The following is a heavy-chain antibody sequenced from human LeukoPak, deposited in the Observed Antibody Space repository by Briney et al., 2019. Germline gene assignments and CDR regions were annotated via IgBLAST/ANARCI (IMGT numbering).Heavy chain of an antibody. J-gene: IGHJ4*02. CDR3: AKDDAVGGGYLDS. CDR1: GFTFSSYA. Sequence: KPGGSLRLSCAASGFTFSSYAMTWVRQAPGKGLEWVSSIRGSGDNTYYADSVKGRFTISRDSSKNTLYLQMNSLRAEDTAVYYCAKDDAVGGGYLDSWGQGTLVTVSS. V-gene: IGHV3-23*01. CDR2: IRGSGDNT. D-gene: IGHD2-2*01.